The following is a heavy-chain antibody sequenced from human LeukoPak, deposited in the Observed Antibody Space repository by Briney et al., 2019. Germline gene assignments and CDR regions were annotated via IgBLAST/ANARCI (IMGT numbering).Heavy chain of an antibody. CDR3: ARDAVSLAAAGTSDY. V-gene: IGHV3-11*05. D-gene: IGHD6-13*01. J-gene: IGHJ4*02. Sequence: GSPRLSCAASGFTFSDYYMSWIRQAPGKGLEWVSYISSSSSYTNYADSVKGRFTISRDNAKNSLYLQMNSLRAEDTAVYYCARDAVSLAAAGTSDYWGQGSLVTVSS. CDR1: GFTFSDYY. CDR2: ISSSSSYT.